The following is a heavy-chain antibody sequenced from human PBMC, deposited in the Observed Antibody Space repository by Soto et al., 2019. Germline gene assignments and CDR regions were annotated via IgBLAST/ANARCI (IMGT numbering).Heavy chain of an antibody. D-gene: IGHD3-10*01. CDR2: ISGSGAYT. CDR1: GFSFSSYA. CDR3: AKHLADYDSGSFRWLDP. J-gene: IGHJ5*02. V-gene: IGHV3-23*01. Sequence: PGGPLRLSCAASGFSFSSYAMSWVRQAPGKGLEWVSSISGSGAYTYYPDSVKGRFPISRDNSKKTLFLQMNSLRAEDSAVYYCAKHLADYDSGSFRWLDPWGQGTLVTVSS.